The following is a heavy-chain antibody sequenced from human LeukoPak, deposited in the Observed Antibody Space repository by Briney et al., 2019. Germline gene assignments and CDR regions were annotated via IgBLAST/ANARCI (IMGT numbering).Heavy chain of an antibody. D-gene: IGHD5-18*01. Sequence: GGSLRLSCAASGFTFISYWMSWVRQAPGKGLEWVANIKQDGSEKYYVDSVKGRFTISRDNAKNSLYLQMNSLRAEDTAVYYCARARGYSYGYNYWGQGTLVTVSS. CDR1: GFTFISYW. CDR2: IKQDGSEK. CDR3: ARARGYSYGYNY. J-gene: IGHJ4*02. V-gene: IGHV3-7*01.